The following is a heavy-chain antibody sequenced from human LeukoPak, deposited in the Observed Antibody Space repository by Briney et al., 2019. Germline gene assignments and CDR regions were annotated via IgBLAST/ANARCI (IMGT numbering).Heavy chain of an antibody. CDR1: GGTFSSYA. J-gene: IGHJ2*01. Sequence: SVKVSCKASGGTFSSYAISWVRQAPGQGLEWMGGIIPIFGTANYAQKFQGRVTITADESTSTAYMGLSSLRSEDTAVYYCARGLDIVVVPDWYFDLWGRGTLVTVSS. D-gene: IGHD2-2*03. CDR3: ARGLDIVVVPDWYFDL. CDR2: IIPIFGTA. V-gene: IGHV1-69*01.